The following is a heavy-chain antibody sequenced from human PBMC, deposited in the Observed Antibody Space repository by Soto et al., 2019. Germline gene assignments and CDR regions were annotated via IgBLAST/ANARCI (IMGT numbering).Heavy chain of an antibody. V-gene: IGHV1-69*13. J-gene: IGHJ6*02. CDR2: IIPVFGIV. D-gene: IGHD6-19*01. CDR1: GGSPSNSA. Sequence: ASVKVSCKAYGGSPSNSAISWVRQAPGQGLEWVGGIIPVFGIVKYAQKFQGRVTITADESTNTDYMDLGSLRSEDSAVYYCASGRITVVGSRAYYSMDVWGQGTTVTVSS. CDR3: ASGRITVVGSRAYYSMDV.